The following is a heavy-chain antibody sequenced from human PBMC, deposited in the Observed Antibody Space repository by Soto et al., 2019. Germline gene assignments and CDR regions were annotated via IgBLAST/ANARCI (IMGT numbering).Heavy chain of an antibody. J-gene: IGHJ3*02. Sequence: PGRLLRVPCGASGFKFGNPWVRWVRKDPGKGLEWVGRIKSKTDGGTTDYAAPVKGRFTISRDDSKNTLYLQMNSLKTEDTAVYYCTSYYYDSSGYYPLHAVGAFDIWGQGTMGTVSS. CDR1: GFKFGNPW. CDR2: IKSKTDGGTT. CDR3: TSYYYDSSGYYPLHAVGAFDI. V-gene: IGHV3-15*01. D-gene: IGHD3-22*01.